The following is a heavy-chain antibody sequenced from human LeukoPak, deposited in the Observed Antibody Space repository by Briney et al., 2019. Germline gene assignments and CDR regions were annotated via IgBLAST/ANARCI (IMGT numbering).Heavy chain of an antibody. CDR3: AKADTLTNHVYYYGMDV. D-gene: IGHD4/OR15-4a*01. J-gene: IGHJ6*02. Sequence: GGSLRLSCAASGFTFSSYGMRWVRQAPGKGLEWVAGISFDGSNKYYADSVKGRFTISRNNSKTTLYLQMNSLRAEDTAVYYCAKADTLTNHVYYYGMDVWGQGTTVTVSS. CDR2: ISFDGSNK. CDR1: GFTFSSYG. V-gene: IGHV3-30*18.